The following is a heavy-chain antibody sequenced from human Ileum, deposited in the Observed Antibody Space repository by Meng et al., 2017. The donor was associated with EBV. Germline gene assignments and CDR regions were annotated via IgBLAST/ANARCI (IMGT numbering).Heavy chain of an antibody. CDR1: GYTFASYG. Sequence: QTGAVGKKPVASVRVSCEASGYTFASYGISWLRQAPGQGLEWMGRINPNSGATEYAQNFQGRVNMTRDTCISTAYMELCKLRSGDTAVYNSATASRYGTRARCYSTYVDLWRRGTLVTVSS. CDR3: ATASRYGTRARCYSTYVDL. J-gene: IGHJ2*01. D-gene: IGHD2-2*02. CDR2: INPNSGAT. V-gene: IGHV1-2*06.